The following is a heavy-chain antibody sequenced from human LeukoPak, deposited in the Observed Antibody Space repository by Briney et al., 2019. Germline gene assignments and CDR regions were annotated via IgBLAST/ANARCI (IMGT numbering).Heavy chain of an antibody. J-gene: IGHJ4*02. CDR3: AKTRIYCSGGSCYSVGLDY. CDR1: GFTFSSYE. CDR2: ISSSGSTI. Sequence: PGGSLRLSCAASGFTFSSYEMNWVRQAPGKGLEWVSYISSSGSTIYYADSVKGRFTISRDNSKNTLYLQMNSLRAEDTAVYYCAKTRIYCSGGSCYSVGLDYWGQGTLVTVSS. D-gene: IGHD2-15*01. V-gene: IGHV3-48*03.